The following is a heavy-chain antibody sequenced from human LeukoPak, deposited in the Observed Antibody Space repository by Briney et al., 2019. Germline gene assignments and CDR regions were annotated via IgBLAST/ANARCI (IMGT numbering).Heavy chain of an antibody. CDR3: AXTXXXXSDFDY. J-gene: IGHJ4*02. CDR2: INXSGXSX. CDR1: GYTFTSYY. Sequence: VASVKVSCKASGYTFTSYYMHWVRQAPGQGLEWMGIINXSGXSXXXXXXXQGRVTMTRDTSTSTVYMELSSLRSEDTAVYYCAXTXXXXSDFDYWGQGTLVTVSS. V-gene: IGHV1-46*01.